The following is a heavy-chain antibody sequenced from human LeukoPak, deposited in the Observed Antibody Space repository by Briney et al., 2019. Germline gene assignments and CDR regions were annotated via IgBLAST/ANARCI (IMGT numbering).Heavy chain of an antibody. CDR3: ARTYYHTVVTGTDV. Sequence: SETLSLTCAVYGGSFSGYYWSWIRQPPGKGLEWIGEINHSGSTNYNPSLKSRVTISVDTSKNQFSLKLSSVTAADTAVYYCARTYYHTVVTGTDVWGQGTTVTVSS. CDR1: GGSFSGYY. V-gene: IGHV4-34*01. D-gene: IGHD4-23*01. CDR2: INHSGST. J-gene: IGHJ6*02.